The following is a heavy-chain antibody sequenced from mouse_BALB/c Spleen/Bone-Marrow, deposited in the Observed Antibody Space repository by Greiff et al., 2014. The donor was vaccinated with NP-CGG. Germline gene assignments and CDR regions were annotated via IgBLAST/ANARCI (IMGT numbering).Heavy chain of an antibody. J-gene: IGHJ4*01. CDR3: ARDWDYYAMDY. CDR2: IYPGSGNT. CDR1: GYTFTDYY. D-gene: IGHD4-1*01. V-gene: IGHV1-77*01. Sequence: QVQLQQPGAELARPGASVKLSCKASGYTFTDYYINWVKQRTGQGLEWLGEIYPGSGNTYYNEKFKGKATLTADKSSSTAYMQLSSLTSEDSAVYFCARDWDYYAMDYWGQGTSVTVSS.